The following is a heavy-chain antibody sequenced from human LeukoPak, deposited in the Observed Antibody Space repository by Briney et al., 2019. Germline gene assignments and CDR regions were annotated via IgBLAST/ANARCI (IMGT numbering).Heavy chain of an antibody. Sequence: ASVKVSCKTSGGTFSSYAISWVRQAPGQGLEWMGWISAYNGNTNYAQKLQGRVTMTTDTSTSTAYMELRSLRSDDTAVYYCARGPYDFWSGYYDYWGQGTLVTVSS. CDR1: GGTFSSYA. D-gene: IGHD3-3*01. J-gene: IGHJ4*02. CDR3: ARGPYDFWSGYYDY. V-gene: IGHV1-18*01. CDR2: ISAYNGNT.